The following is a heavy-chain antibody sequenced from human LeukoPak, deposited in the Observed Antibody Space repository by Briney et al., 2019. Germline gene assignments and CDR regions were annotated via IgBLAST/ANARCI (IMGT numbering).Heavy chain of an antibody. V-gene: IGHV4-59*08. J-gene: IGHJ4*02. CDR2: IYYSGST. D-gene: IGHD7-27*01. Sequence: SETLSLTCTVSGGSISSYYWSWIRQPPGKGLEWIGYIYYSGSTNYNPSLKSRVTISVDTSKNQFSLKLSSVTAADTAVYYCARRGSNWGYYFDYWGQGTLVTVSS. CDR1: GGSISSYY. CDR3: ARRGSNWGYYFDY.